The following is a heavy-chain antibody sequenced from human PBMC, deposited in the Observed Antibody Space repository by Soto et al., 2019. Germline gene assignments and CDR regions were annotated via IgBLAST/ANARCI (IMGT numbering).Heavy chain of an antibody. J-gene: IGHJ6*02. CDR3: AREVNNYYGMDV. Sequence: QVQLQESGPGLVKPSQTLSLTCSISCASISSDDYYWSWFRQPPGKGLEWIGYISCSGSTYYTPSLKSRITISVDTSKTQFSLILSSVTAADTAVFYCAREVNNYYGMDVWGQGTTVTVSS. CDR2: ISCSGST. V-gene: IGHV4-30-4*01. CDR1: CASISSDDYY.